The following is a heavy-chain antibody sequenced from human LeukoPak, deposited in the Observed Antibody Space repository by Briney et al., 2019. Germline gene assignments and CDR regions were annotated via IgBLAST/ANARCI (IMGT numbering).Heavy chain of an antibody. J-gene: IGHJ3*02. Sequence: ASVKVSCKASGYTFTGYYMHWVRQAPGQGLEWMGWINPNSGGTNYAQKFQGRVTLTRDTSISTAYMELSSLRSEDTAMYYCGRAFDWLLCRGDAFDIWGQGAMVTVSS. CDR2: INPNSGGT. CDR1: GYTFTGYY. V-gene: IGHV1-2*02. D-gene: IGHD3-9*01. CDR3: GRAFDWLLCRGDAFDI.